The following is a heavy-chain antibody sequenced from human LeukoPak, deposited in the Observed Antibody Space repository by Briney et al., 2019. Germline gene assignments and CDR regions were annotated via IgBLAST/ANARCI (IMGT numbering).Heavy chain of an antibody. CDR1: GYTFTGYY. CDR2: INPNSGGT. Sequence: ASVKVSCKASGYTFTGYYMHWVRQAPGQGLEWMGRINPNSGGTNYAQKFQGRVTMTRDTSISTAYMELSRLRSDDTAVYYCAREGFCSSTSCGIDPWGQGTLVTASS. V-gene: IGHV1-2*06. D-gene: IGHD2-2*01. CDR3: AREGFCSSTSCGIDP. J-gene: IGHJ5*02.